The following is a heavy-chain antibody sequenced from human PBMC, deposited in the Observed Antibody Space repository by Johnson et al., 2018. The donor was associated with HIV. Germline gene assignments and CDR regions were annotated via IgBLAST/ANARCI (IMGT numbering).Heavy chain of an antibody. V-gene: IGHV3-74*01. D-gene: IGHD6-19*01. Sequence: VQLVESGGGLVQPGGSLRLSCAASGFTFSNYWMHWVRQAPGKGLVWVSRMNGDGSSTTYADSVKGRFTISRDNAKNTLYLQMNSLRAEDTAVYYCARDKQWLDAFDIWGQGTMVTVSS. CDR3: ARDKQWLDAFDI. CDR1: GFTFSNYW. J-gene: IGHJ3*02. CDR2: MNGDGSST.